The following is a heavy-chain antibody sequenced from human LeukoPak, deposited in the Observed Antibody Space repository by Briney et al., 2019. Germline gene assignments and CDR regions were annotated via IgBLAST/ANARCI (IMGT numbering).Heavy chain of an antibody. D-gene: IGHD2/OR15-2a*01. Sequence: PSGTLSLTCAVSGGSISSSSYYWGWTRQPPGKGLEWIGSIYYSGSTYYNPSLKSRVTISVDTSKNQFSLKLSSVTAADTAVYYCAREGEFAYYYYGMDVWGQGTTVTVSS. CDR3: AREGEFAYYYYGMDV. CDR1: GGSISSSSYY. CDR2: IYYSGST. J-gene: IGHJ6*02. V-gene: IGHV4-39*07.